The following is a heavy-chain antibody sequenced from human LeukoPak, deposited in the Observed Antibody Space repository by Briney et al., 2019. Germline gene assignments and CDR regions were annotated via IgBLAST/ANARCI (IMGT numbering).Heavy chain of an antibody. CDR3: VRDPGSRWSPRDS. J-gene: IGHJ4*02. D-gene: IGHD6-13*01. V-gene: IGHV3-21*01. Sequence: GGSLRLSCAASGFTFSTYSMNWVRQAPGKGLEWVSSISGSTTYIYYADSVKGRFTISRDNAKNSLYLQMNSLRVEDTAVYYCVRDPGSRWSPRDSWGQGTLVTVSS. CDR2: ISGSTTYI. CDR1: GFTFSTYS.